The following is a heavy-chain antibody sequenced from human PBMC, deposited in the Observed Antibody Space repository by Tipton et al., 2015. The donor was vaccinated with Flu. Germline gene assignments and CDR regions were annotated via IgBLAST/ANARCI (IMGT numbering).Heavy chain of an antibody. V-gene: IGHV4-34*01. CDR1: GGSFSGYY. CDR3: ARGRWYFDY. CDR2: INHSGST. Sequence: TLSPTCAVYGGSFSGYYWSWIRQPPGKGLEWIGEINHSGSTNYNPSLKSRVTISVDTSKNQFSLKLSSVTAADTAVYYCARGRWYFDYWGQGTLVTVSS. J-gene: IGHJ4*02. D-gene: IGHD6-13*01.